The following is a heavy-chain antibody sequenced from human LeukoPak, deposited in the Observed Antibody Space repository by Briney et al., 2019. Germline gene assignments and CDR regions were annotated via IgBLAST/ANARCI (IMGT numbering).Heavy chain of an antibody. V-gene: IGHV4-61*08. CDR3: ARDPSVDSWTIFDY. Sequence: PSETLSLTCAVSGGSISSGGYSWSWIRQPPGKGLEWIGYIFYSGSTSYNPSLKSRVTISVDTSKNQFSLKLSSVTAADTAVYYCARDPSVDSWTIFDYWGQGTLVTVSS. D-gene: IGHD6-13*01. J-gene: IGHJ4*02. CDR1: GGSISSGGYS. CDR2: IFYSGST.